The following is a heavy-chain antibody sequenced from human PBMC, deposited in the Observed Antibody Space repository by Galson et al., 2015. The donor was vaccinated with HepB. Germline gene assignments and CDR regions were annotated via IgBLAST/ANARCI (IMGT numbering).Heavy chain of an antibody. Sequence: QSGAEVKKPGESLRISCTGSGYSFTSYWISWVRQMPGKGLEWMGRIDPSDSYTNYSPSFQGHVTISADKSISTAYLQWSSLKASDTAMYYCARRRGDGYNPGGSMDVWGQGTTVTVSS. J-gene: IGHJ6*02. CDR2: IDPSDSYT. CDR1: GYSFTSYW. D-gene: IGHD5-24*01. CDR3: ARRRGDGYNPGGSMDV. V-gene: IGHV5-10-1*01.